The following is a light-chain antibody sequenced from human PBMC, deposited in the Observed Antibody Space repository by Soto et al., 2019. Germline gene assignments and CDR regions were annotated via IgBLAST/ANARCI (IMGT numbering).Light chain of an antibody. CDR2: XAS. Sequence: IQMTQSPSSLSASGREGVTIPCRASQNIXGSLSWYQQKPGKANQLLIYXASTLQSGVPSRFSGSGYGTDYTITISRLQPEYVETYYCQQRYRTPTFGQGTRLEIK. V-gene: IGKV1-39*01. CDR3: QQRYRTPT. CDR1: QNIXGS. J-gene: IGKJ5*01.